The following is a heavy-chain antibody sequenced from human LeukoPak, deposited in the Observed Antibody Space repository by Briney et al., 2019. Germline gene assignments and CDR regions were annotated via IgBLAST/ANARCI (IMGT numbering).Heavy chain of an antibody. Sequence: GESLKISCKGSRYSFTNSWIAWVRQMPGKGLEWMGIIYPTDSDTTYSPSFQGQVTISADKSISTAYLQWSSLKASDTAMYYCAMGYSSGWYENYWGQGTLVTVSS. CDR1: RYSFTNSW. D-gene: IGHD6-19*01. J-gene: IGHJ4*02. CDR3: AMGYSSGWYENY. V-gene: IGHV5-51*01. CDR2: IYPTDSDT.